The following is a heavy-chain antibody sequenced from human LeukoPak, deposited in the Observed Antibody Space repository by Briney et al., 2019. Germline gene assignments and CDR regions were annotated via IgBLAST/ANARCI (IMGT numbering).Heavy chain of an antibody. CDR2: ISSKGDST. V-gene: IGHV3-64D*06. CDR1: GFTFSTYA. Sequence: GESLRLSCSASGFTFSTYAMHWVRQAPGKGLEYVSAISSKGDSTFYADSVKGRFTISRDNSKNTLYLQMSSLKTGDTAVYYCVKASSDYYYDSWGQGTLVTVSS. D-gene: IGHD3-22*01. J-gene: IGHJ5*01. CDR3: VKASSDYYYDS.